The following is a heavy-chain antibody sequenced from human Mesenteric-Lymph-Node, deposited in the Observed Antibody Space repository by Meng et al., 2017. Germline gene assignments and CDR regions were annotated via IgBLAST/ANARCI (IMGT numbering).Heavy chain of an antibody. CDR2: IYYSGST. J-gene: IGHJ2*01. D-gene: IGHD5-18*01. V-gene: IGHV4-30-4*01. CDR1: GGSISSGDYY. CDR3: ARVGWRQWSFDL. Sequence: QVQLQESGPGLVKPSQTLSLTSTVSGGSISSGDYYWSWIRQPPGKGLELIGHIYYSGSTSHNPSLKSRVTISVDTSNNQFSLKLSSVTAADTAVYYCARVGWRQWSFDLWGRGTLVTVSS.